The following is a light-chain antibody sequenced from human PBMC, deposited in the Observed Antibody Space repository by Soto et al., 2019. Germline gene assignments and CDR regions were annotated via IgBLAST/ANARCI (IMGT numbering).Light chain of an antibody. Sequence: DIQVTQSPSSLSASVGDRVTVTCRTSQSVNSYLNWYQQKPGRAPKLLIYASTNLQSGVPTRFXGXXXGXXXXXXXXXLXPEXXXXYYCXXSYSSLYTFGQGTKLEIK. V-gene: IGKV1-39*01. CDR2: AST. CDR3: XXSYSSLYT. CDR1: QSVNSY. J-gene: IGKJ2*01.